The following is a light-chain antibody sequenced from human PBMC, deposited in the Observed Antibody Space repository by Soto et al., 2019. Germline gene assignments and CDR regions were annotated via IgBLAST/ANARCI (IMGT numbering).Light chain of an antibody. CDR2: GAS. Sequence: EIVMTQSPATLSVSPGERATLSCRASQSVSSDLAWYHQKPGQAPRLLIYGASTRATGIPARFSGSGSGTEFTLTLNSLQSEDFAVYYCQQYNNWPRTLGQGTKVEI. CDR3: QQYNNWPRT. V-gene: IGKV3-15*01. J-gene: IGKJ1*01. CDR1: QSVSSD.